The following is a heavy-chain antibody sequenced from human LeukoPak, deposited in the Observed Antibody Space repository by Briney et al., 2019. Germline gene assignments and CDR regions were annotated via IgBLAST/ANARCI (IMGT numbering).Heavy chain of an antibody. V-gene: IGHV3-33*01. CDR1: GFTFSSYG. CDR2: IWYDGSNK. Sequence: GRSLRLSCAASGFTFSSYGMHWVRQAPGKGLEWVAVIWYDGSNKYYADSVKGRFTISRDNSKNTLYLQMNSLRAEDTTVYYCARELEVRGAYGSGNYWGQGTLVTVSS. D-gene: IGHD3-10*01. J-gene: IGHJ4*02. CDR3: ARELEVRGAYGSGNY.